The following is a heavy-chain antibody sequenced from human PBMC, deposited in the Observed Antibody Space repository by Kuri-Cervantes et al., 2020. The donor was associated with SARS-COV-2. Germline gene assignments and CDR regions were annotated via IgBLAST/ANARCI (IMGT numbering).Heavy chain of an antibody. CDR1: GGSFSGYY. J-gene: IGHJ6*02. V-gene: IGHV4-59*01. D-gene: IGHD2-2*02. CDR2: INYSGNT. CDR3: ARDRVVVVPAAISVNYYGMDV. Sequence: SETLSLTCAVYGGSFSGYYWSWIRQPPGKGLEWIGYINYSGNTNYKPSLQSRVTISIDTSKNQFSLKLSSATAADTAVYYCARDRVVVVPAAISVNYYGMDVWGQGTTVTVSS.